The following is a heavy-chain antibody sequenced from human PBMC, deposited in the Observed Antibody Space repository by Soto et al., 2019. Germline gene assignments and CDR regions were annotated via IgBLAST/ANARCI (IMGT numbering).Heavy chain of an antibody. D-gene: IGHD3-22*01. CDR2: INHSGST. Sequence: PSETLSLTCAVDGGSFSGYYWSWIRQPPGKGLEWIGEINHSGSTNYNPSLKSRVTISVDTSKNQFSLKLSSVTAADTAVYYCARVRGSYDSGGGDAFDIWGQGTMVTVSS. V-gene: IGHV4-34*01. CDR1: GGSFSGYY. CDR3: ARVRGSYDSGGGDAFDI. J-gene: IGHJ3*02.